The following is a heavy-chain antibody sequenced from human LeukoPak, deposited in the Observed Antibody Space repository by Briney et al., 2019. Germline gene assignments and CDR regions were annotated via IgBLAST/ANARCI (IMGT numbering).Heavy chain of an antibody. J-gene: IGHJ6*02. D-gene: IGHD3-3*01. CDR3: ARSQYYDFWSGPYYYYYGMDV. CDR1: GGSISSYY. V-gene: IGHV4-59*08. CDR2: IYYSGST. Sequence: NTSETLSLTCTVSGGSISSYYWSWIRQPPGKGLEWIGYIYYSGSTNYNPSLKSRVTISVDTSKNQFSLKLSSVTAADTAVYYCARSQYYDFWSGPYYYYYGMDVWGQGTTVTVSS.